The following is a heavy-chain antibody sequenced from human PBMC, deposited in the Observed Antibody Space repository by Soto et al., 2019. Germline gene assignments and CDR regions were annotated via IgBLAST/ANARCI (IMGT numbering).Heavy chain of an antibody. J-gene: IGHJ5*02. D-gene: IGHD3-16*02. CDR1: GYTFTSYG. Sequence: QVPLVQSGAEVKKPGASVKVSCKASGYTFTSYGISWVRQAPGQGLEWMGWISAYNGNTNYAQKLQGRVTMTTDTSPSTAYMELRSLRSDDTAVYYCARGSHLGELSFHWFDPWGQGTLVTVSS. V-gene: IGHV1-18*01. CDR2: ISAYNGNT. CDR3: ARGSHLGELSFHWFDP.